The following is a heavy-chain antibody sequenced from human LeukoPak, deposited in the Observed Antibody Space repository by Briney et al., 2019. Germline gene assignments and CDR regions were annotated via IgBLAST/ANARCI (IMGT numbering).Heavy chain of an antibody. V-gene: IGHV3-11*04. D-gene: IGHD3-22*01. CDR1: GFTFSDYY. J-gene: IGHJ4*02. CDR3: ARDGGTMIVVVITEYYFDY. Sequence: PGGSLRLSCAASGFTFSDYYMSWIRQAPGKGLEWVSYISSSGSTIYYADSVKGRFTISRDNAKNSLYLQMNSLRAEDTAVYYCARDGGTMIVVVITEYYFDYWGQGTLVTVSS. CDR2: ISSSGSTI.